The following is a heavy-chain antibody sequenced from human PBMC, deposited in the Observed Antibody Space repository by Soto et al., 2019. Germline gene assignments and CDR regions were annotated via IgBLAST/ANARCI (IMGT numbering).Heavy chain of an antibody. CDR3: ATSPSPAIAAGTLYNWFDP. J-gene: IGHJ5*02. CDR1: GGTFSSYA. V-gene: IGHV1-69*13. Sequence: SVKVSCKASGGTFSSYAISWVRQAPGQGLEWMGGIIPIFGTANYAQKFQGRVTITADESTSTAYMELSSLRSEDTAVYYCATSPSPAIAAGTLYNWFDPWGQGTLVTVSS. D-gene: IGHD6-13*01. CDR2: IIPIFGTA.